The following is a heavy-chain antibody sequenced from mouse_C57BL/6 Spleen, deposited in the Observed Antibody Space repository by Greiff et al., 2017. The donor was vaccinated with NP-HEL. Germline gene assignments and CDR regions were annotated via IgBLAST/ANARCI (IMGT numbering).Heavy chain of an antibody. CDR3: AREGIRYFDY. CDR2: INYDGSST. D-gene: IGHD2-4*01. J-gene: IGHJ2*01. Sequence: EVKLVESEGGLVQPGSSMKLSCTASGFTFSDYYMAWVRQVPEKGLEWVANINYDGSSTYYLDSLKSRFIISRDNAKNILYLQMSSLKSEDTATYYCAREGIRYFDYWGQGTTLTVSS. V-gene: IGHV5-16*01. CDR1: GFTFSDYY.